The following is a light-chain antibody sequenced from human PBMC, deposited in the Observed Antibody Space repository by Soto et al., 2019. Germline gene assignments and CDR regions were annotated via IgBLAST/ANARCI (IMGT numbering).Light chain of an antibody. Sequence: EIVLTQSPGTLTLSPGESAALSCRASQTISNNYLVWYRQKPGQAPRLLIYAVSSRDAGIPDRFSGSGSATDFALTIARLEPEDSAVYYCQQHSNSPWTFGQGTRVEI. CDR2: AVS. CDR3: QQHSNSPWT. V-gene: IGKV3-20*01. J-gene: IGKJ1*01. CDR1: QTISNNY.